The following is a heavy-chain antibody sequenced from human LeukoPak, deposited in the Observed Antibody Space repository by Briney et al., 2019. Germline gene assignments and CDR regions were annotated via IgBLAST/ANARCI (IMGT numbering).Heavy chain of an antibody. CDR2: MSYDGSNK. CDR1: GFTFRSYA. J-gene: IGHJ6*03. Sequence: GSLRLSCAASGFTFRSYAMHWVRQAPGKGLEWVAVMSYDGSNKFYADSVKGRFTISKDNYIDTLYLQMNSLRAEDTAVYYCASTVYGDRNFYYYYMDVWGKGTMVTVS. D-gene: IGHD4-17*01. CDR3: ASTVYGDRNFYYYYMDV. V-gene: IGHV3-30*04.